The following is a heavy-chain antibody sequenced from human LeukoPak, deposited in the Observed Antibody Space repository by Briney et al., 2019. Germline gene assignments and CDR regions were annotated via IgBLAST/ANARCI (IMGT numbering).Heavy chain of an antibody. CDR2: IKEDGSVK. V-gene: IGHV3-7*01. CDR3: ARIGYSSSCTDY. J-gene: IGHJ4*02. Sequence: GGSLRLSCVVSGFTFSNYWMSWVRQAPGKGLEWVANIKEDGSVKYYVDSLEGRFTISRDNAKNSLYLQMSSLRAEDTAVYYCARIGYSSSCTDYWGQGTLVTVSS. D-gene: IGHD6-13*01. CDR1: GFTFSNYW.